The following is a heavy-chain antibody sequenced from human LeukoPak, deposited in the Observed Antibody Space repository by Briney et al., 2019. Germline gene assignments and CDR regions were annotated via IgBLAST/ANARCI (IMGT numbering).Heavy chain of an antibody. Sequence: ASVKDSCKASGYTFTSYDINWVRQATGQGREWMGWMNPNSGNTGYAQQFQGRVTMTRNTSISTAYMELSSLRSEDTAVYYCARGRGCSGGSCYRFDYWGQGTLVTVSS. D-gene: IGHD2-15*01. V-gene: IGHV1-8*01. J-gene: IGHJ4*02. CDR1: GYTFTSYD. CDR2: MNPNSGNT. CDR3: ARGRGCSGGSCYRFDY.